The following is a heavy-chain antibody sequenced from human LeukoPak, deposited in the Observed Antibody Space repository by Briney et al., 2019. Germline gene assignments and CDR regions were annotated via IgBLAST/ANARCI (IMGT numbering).Heavy chain of an antibody. Sequence: GGSLRLSCAASGFTFSDYYMSWIRQAPGKGLEWVSYISSSGSTIYYADSVKGRFTISRDNAKNSLYLQMNSLRAEDTAVYYCAGDGQWFGELSAFDYWGQGTLVTVSS. CDR2: ISSSGSTI. CDR1: GFTFSDYY. J-gene: IGHJ4*02. V-gene: IGHV3-11*04. D-gene: IGHD3-10*01. CDR3: AGDGQWFGELSAFDY.